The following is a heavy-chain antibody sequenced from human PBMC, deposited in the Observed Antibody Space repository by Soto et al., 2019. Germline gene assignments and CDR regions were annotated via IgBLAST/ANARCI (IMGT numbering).Heavy chain of an antibody. CDR2: IYYSGST. CDR1: GGSISSYY. V-gene: IGHV4-59*01. Sequence: SETLSLTCTVSGGSISSYYWSWIRQPPGKGLEWIGYIYYSGSTNYNPSLKSRVTISVDTSKNQFSLKLSSVTAADTCLFYCARLINYYDSSAHYARYFDLWGRGTEVT. J-gene: IGHJ2*01. CDR3: ARLINYYDSSAHYARYFDL. D-gene: IGHD3-22*01.